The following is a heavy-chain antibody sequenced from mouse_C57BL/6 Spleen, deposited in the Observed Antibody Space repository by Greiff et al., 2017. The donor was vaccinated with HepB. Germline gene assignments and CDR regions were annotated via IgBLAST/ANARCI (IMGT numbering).Heavy chain of an antibody. D-gene: IGHD1-1*01. CDR3: ARDGVFITTVVAHDY. CDR1: GYAFSSYW. CDR2: IYPGDGDT. Sequence: QVQLKESGAELVKPGASVKISCKASGYAFSSYWMNWVKQRPGKGLEWIGQIYPGDGDTNYNGKFKGKATLTADKSSSTAYMQLSSLTSEDSAVYFCARDGVFITTVVAHDYWGQGTTLTVSS. J-gene: IGHJ2*01. V-gene: IGHV1-80*01.